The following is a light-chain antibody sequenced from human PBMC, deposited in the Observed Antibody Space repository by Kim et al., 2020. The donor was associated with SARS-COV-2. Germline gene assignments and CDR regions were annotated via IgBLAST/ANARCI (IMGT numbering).Light chain of an antibody. CDR3: AAWDDSLNGYV. J-gene: IGLJ1*01. V-gene: IGLV1-44*01. Sequence: GQGVAIFSSGDSSNIGTNSVNWYQHHPGTAPQHLIYRNSQRPSGVPDRFSGSKSDSSASLAISGLQSEDEADYYCAAWDDSLNGYVFATGTKVTVL. CDR1: SSNIGTNS. CDR2: RNS.